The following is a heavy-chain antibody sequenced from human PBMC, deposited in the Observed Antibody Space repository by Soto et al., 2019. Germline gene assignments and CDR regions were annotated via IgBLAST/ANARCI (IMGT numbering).Heavy chain of an antibody. D-gene: IGHD5-18*01. V-gene: IGHV4-34*01. CDR3: ARGSVTRMYWFEP. Sequence: SETLSLTCAVYGGSFSGYYWSWIRQPPGKGLEWIGEINHSGSTNYNPSLKSRVTISVDTSKNQFSLKLSSVTAADTAVYYCARGSVTRMYWFEPWGQGTLVTVSS. J-gene: IGHJ5*02. CDR1: GGSFSGYY. CDR2: INHSGST.